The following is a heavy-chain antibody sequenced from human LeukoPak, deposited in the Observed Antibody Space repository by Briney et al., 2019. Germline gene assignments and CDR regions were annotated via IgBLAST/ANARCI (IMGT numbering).Heavy chain of an antibody. CDR1: GFTFSDYY. Sequence: GGSLRLSCAASGFTFSDYYMSWIRQAPGKGLEWVSYISSSGSTIYYADSVKGRFTISRDNAKNSLYLQMNSLRAEDTAVYYCAREATVVPADIQHDAFDIGGQGTMVTVSS. CDR3: AREATVVPADIQHDAFDI. J-gene: IGHJ3*02. CDR2: ISSSGSTI. D-gene: IGHD2-2*02. V-gene: IGHV3-11*01.